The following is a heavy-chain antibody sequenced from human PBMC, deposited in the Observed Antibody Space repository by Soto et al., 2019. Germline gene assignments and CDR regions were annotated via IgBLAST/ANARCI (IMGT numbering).Heavy chain of an antibody. Sequence: EGSLRLSCAASGFTFNVYWMSWVRQAPGKGLEWVASIKEEGSEKYYVESVKGRFTISRDNAKNSLYLQMNSLRAEDTAAYHCVRDKYYDILTARFDHWGQGTGGSVFS. CDR2: IKEEGSEK. V-gene: IGHV3-7*03. J-gene: IGHJ5*02. D-gene: IGHD3-9*01. CDR3: VRDKYYDILTARFDH. CDR1: GFTFNVYW.